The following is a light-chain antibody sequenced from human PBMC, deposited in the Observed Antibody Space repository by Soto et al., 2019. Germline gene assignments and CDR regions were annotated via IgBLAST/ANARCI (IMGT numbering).Light chain of an antibody. CDR3: QQYNNWPLT. CDR1: QSVSSN. Sequence: EMVMTQSPGTLSGSPGERATLSCRASQSVSSNLAWYQQKPGQAPRLLIYGASTGATGIPARFSGSGSGTEFTLTISSLQSEDFAVYYCQQYNNWPLTFGGGTKVDIK. CDR2: GAS. J-gene: IGKJ4*01. V-gene: IGKV3-15*01.